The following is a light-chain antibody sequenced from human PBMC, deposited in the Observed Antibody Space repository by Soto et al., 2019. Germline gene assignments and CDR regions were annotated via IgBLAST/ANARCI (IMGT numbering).Light chain of an antibody. Sequence: QSVLTQPPSVSGAPGQRVTISCSGSSSNIGTPYDVHWYQQRPGTAPKLLIYANTNRPSGVPDRFSGSKSGTSASLAITGLQPEDEADYYCQSYDTSLTAWVFGGGTQLTVL. V-gene: IGLV1-40*01. CDR3: QSYDTSLTAWV. J-gene: IGLJ7*01. CDR1: SSNIGTPYD. CDR2: ANT.